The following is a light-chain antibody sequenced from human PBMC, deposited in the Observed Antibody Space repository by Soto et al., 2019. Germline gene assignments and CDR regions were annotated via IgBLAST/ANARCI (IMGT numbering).Light chain of an antibody. J-gene: IGLJ2*01. CDR1: SSDVGGYNY. V-gene: IGLV2-14*01. Sequence: QSALTQPASVSGSPGQSITISCTGTSSDVGGYNYVSWYQQHPGKAPKLMIYEVGNRPSGVPNRFSGSKSGNTASLTISGLQAEDEADYYCSSYTSSSTLGVFGGGTKVTVL. CDR3: SSYTSSSTLGV. CDR2: EVG.